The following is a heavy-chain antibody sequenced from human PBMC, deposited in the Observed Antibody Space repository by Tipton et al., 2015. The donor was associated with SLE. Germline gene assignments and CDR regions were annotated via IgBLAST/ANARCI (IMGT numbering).Heavy chain of an antibody. V-gene: IGHV3-30*04. CDR3: AAGVGTTVFGY. J-gene: IGHJ4*02. CDR1: GFTFSIYT. CDR2: ISYDGSNK. Sequence: SLRLSCAASGFTFSIYTMHWVRQAPGKGLEWVALISYDGSNKYCAESVKGRFTISRDNAKQSLYLQMNSLRAEDTAVYYCAAGVGTTVFGYWGQGTLVTVSS. D-gene: IGHD1-1*01.